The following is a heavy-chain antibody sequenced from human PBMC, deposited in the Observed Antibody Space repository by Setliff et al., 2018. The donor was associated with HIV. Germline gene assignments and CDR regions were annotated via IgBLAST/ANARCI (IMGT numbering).Heavy chain of an antibody. CDR1: GGSIDNNKYY. CDR2: IYHTGRT. V-gene: IGHV4-39*01. J-gene: IGHJ5*02. Sequence: KPSETLSLTCSVSGGSIDNNKYYWTCIRQPPGKGLEWTGSIYHTGRTYYTRSLQSRLTIYIDTSKNQFSLKLTSVTAADTAMYYFESRIYYYYERRFLREECFVPWGQGTLVTVSS. D-gene: IGHD3-10*01. CDR3: ESRIYYYYERRFLREECFVP.